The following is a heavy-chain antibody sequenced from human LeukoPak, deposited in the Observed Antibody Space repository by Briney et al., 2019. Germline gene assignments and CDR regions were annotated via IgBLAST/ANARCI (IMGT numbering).Heavy chain of an antibody. CDR1: GYTFIGYY. J-gene: IGHJ4*02. Sequence: ASVKVSCKASGYTFIGYYMHWVRQAPGQGLEWMGWINPNSGGTNYAQKFQGRVTMTRDTSISTAYMELSRLRSDDTAVYYCAREAQYYYDSSGYYIFDYWGQGTLVTVSS. CDR2: INPNSGGT. CDR3: AREAQYYYDSSGYYIFDY. D-gene: IGHD3-22*01. V-gene: IGHV1-2*02.